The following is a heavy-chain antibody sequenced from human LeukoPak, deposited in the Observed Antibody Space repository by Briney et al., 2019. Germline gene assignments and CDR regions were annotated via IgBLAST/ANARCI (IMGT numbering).Heavy chain of an antibody. J-gene: IGHJ6*02. V-gene: IGHV1-69*13. CDR2: IIPIFGTA. D-gene: IGHD3-10*01. CDR3: ARAPLYYYGSGSYSAPLRYYYYYYGMDV. CDR1: GGTFSSYA. Sequence: ASVKVSCKASGGTFSSYAIRWVRQAPGQGLEWMGGIIPIFGTANYAQKFQGRVTITADESTSTAYMELSSLRSEDTAVYYCARAPLYYYGSGSYSAPLRYYYYYYGMDVWGQGTTVTVSS.